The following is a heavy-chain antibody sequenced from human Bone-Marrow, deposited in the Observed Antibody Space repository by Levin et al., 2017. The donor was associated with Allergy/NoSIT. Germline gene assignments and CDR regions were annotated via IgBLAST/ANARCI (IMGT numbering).Heavy chain of an antibody. Sequence: SETLSLTCTVSGDSISNYYYTWIRQPPGKGLECIGYISNSGNTNYNPSLKSRITISVDTSKNHFSLNLRSVTAADTAVYYCARMKGGPSWYHWFDPWGQGTLVTVSS. CDR1: GDSISNYY. CDR2: ISNSGNT. J-gene: IGHJ5*02. CDR3: ARMKGGPSWYHWFDP. D-gene: IGHD6-13*01. V-gene: IGHV4-59*01.